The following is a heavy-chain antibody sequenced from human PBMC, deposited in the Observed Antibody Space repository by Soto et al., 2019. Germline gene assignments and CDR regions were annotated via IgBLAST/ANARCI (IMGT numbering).Heavy chain of an antibody. Sequence: QLQVQESGPGLVKPSETLSLTCTVSGGPITSENYYWGWIRQPPGEGLEWIGTISFSGTTYYNPSLKGRVTISMDTSKNQFSLRVNSVTAADTAVFYCARQGPTLVVAGSDWFDPWGQGTLVTVSS. CDR2: ISFSGTT. D-gene: IGHD6-19*01. CDR3: ARQGPTLVVAGSDWFDP. J-gene: IGHJ5*02. CDR1: GGPITSENYY. V-gene: IGHV4-39*01.